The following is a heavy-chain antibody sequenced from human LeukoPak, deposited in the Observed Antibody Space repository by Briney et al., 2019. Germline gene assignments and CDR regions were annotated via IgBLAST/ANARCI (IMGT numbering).Heavy chain of an antibody. CDR3: ARGRYYYDSSGAEHDAFDI. D-gene: IGHD3-22*01. CDR1: GYTFTSYD. V-gene: IGHV1-8*03. J-gene: IGHJ3*02. CDR2: MNPNSGNT. Sequence: ASVKVSCKASGYTFTSYDINWVRQAPGPGIEWMGWMNPNSGNTGYAQKFQGRVTITRNTSISTAYMELRSLRSEDTAVYYCARGRYYYDSSGAEHDAFDIWGQGTMVTVSS.